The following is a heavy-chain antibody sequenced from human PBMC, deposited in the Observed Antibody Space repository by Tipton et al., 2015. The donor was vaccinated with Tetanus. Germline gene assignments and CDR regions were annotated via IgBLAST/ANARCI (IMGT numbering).Heavy chain of an antibody. CDR1: GGSISSYNYY. CDR3: ARLSSSSNDAHAFDI. Sequence: TLSLTCTVSGGSISSYNYYWGWIRQPPGKGLEWIGSIYYSGNTYYSPSLRSRVTMSVDTSKIQFSLMLTSVTASDTAVYYCARLSSSSNDAHAFDIWGQGTMVTVSS. V-gene: IGHV4-39*01. J-gene: IGHJ3*02. CDR2: IYYSGNT. D-gene: IGHD2-2*01.